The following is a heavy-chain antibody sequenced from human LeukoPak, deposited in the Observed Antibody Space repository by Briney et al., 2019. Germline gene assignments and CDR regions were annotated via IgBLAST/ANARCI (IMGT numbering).Heavy chain of an antibody. CDR2: IGTSADST. V-gene: IGHV3-23*01. Sequence: GGSLRLSCATSGFTFSSYTMTWVRQAPGKGLEFVSSIGTSADSTLYADSVKGRFTISRDNSKNTLYLQMNSLRAEDTAVYYCARASGSYSIWGQGTLVTVSS. CDR1: GFTFSSYT. D-gene: IGHD1-26*01. J-gene: IGHJ4*02. CDR3: ARASGSYSI.